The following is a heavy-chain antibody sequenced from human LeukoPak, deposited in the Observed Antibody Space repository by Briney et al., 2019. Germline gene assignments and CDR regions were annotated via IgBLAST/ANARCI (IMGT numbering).Heavy chain of an antibody. D-gene: IGHD6-25*01. CDR2: ISGSGEST. V-gene: IGHV3-23*01. CDR1: GFSFSSYA. J-gene: IGHJ4*02. Sequence: GGSLRLSCAASGFSFSSYAMNWVRQAPGKGLEWVSGISGSGESTDYADSVKGRFTISRDNSKNTLYLQMNSLRAEDTAVYYCAKDRQARSPACRPPDYWGQGTLVTVSS. CDR3: AKDRQARSPACRPPDY.